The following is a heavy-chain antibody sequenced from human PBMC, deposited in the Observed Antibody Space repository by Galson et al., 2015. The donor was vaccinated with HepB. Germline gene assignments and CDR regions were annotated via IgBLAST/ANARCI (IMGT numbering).Heavy chain of an antibody. CDR1: GFTFSSYW. V-gene: IGHV3-7*03. J-gene: IGHJ4*02. CDR2: IKEDGSEK. Sequence: SLRLSCAASGFTFSSYWMSWVRQGPGKGLEWVANIKEDGSEKYYADSVKGRFTISRDNSKNTVFLHMISLRAEDTAVYYCARGHGDWRPSNYLDSWGQGILVTVSS. D-gene: IGHD4-17*01. CDR3: ARGHGDWRPSNYLDS.